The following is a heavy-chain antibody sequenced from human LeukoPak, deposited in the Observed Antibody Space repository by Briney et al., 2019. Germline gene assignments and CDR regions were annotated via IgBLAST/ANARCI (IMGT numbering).Heavy chain of an antibody. CDR3: ARDKSVATAPRHPFDY. V-gene: IGHV1-18*01. J-gene: IGHJ4*01. D-gene: IGHD5-12*01. CDR2: ISGYNYNT. CDR1: GYASNAYG. Sequence: ASVKVSCKPSGYASNAYGISWVRLAPGRGLEWLGWISGYNYNTNYAQMFRGRVTMTIDTSTITAYMELRSLTSDDTAVYYCARDKSVATAPRHPFDYWGHGSLITVSS.